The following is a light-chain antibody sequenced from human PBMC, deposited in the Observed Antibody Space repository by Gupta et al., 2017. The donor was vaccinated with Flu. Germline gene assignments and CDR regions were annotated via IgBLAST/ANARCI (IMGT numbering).Light chain of an antibody. CDR3: HQRSNWPPYT. J-gene: IGKJ2*01. CDR2: DAS. Sequence: EIVLTQSPATLSLSPGQTATLSCRASQSISSYLAWYQQKPGQAPRLLNFDASTRATGIPARFSGSGSGTDFTLTISSLEPEDFAVYYCHQRSNWPPYTFGQGTRLEIK. V-gene: IGKV3-11*01. CDR1: QSISSY.